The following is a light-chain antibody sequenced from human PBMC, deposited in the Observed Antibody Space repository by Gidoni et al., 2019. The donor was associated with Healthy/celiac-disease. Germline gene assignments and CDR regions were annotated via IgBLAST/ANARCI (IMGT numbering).Light chain of an antibody. V-gene: IGLV1-36*01. CDR2: YDD. J-gene: IGLJ2*01. CDR3: AAWDDSLNGVV. CDR1: SSNMGTNA. Sequence: QSVLTQPPWVCEAPQQRVTISCSGSSSNMGTNAVHWYQQLPGQAPKLLIYYDDHRPSGVPDRFSGSKSGTSASLAISGLQSEDEADYYCAAWDDSLNGVVFGGGTKLTVL.